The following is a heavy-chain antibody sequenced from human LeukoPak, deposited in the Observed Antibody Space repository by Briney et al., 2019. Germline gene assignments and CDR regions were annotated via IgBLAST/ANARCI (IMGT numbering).Heavy chain of an antibody. CDR3: ARAVAVSVGRYYGMDV. Sequence: GGSLRLSCAASGFIFDSYTMNWVRLGPGKGLEWVSSISSSSTYMYSADSVKGRFTISRDNAKNSLYLQMSSLRAEDTAVYYCARAVAVSVGRYYGMDVWGQGTTVTVSS. CDR2: ISSSSTYM. J-gene: IGHJ6*02. D-gene: IGHD4-17*01. V-gene: IGHV3-21*01. CDR1: GFIFDSYT.